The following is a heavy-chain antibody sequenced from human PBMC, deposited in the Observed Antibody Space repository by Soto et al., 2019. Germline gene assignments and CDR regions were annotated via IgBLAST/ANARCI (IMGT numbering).Heavy chain of an antibody. CDR3: ASDIVVVVAATYFDY. CDR1: GFTFSSYA. V-gene: IGHV3-23*01. CDR2: ISGSGGST. Sequence: GGSLRLSCAASGFTFSSYAMSWVRQDPGKGLEWVSAISGSGGSTYYADSVKGRFTISRDNSKNTLYLQMNSLRAEDTAVYYCASDIVVVVAATYFDYWGQGTLVTASS. J-gene: IGHJ4*02. D-gene: IGHD2-15*01.